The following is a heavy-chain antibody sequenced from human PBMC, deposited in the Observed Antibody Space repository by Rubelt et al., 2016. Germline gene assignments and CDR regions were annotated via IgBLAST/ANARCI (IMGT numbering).Heavy chain of an antibody. CDR2: IYYSGTT. J-gene: IGHJ5*02. CDR1: GGSISGYY. D-gene: IGHD2-21*02. Sequence: QVQLQESGPGLVKPSETLSLTCSVSGGSISGYYWSWIRQPPGKALEWIGNIYYSGTTNNNPSLNSRVTISLDKSKNQFALNRTSVTAADTDVYDCARGRNCMASTCYSSNWFDTWGQGILVTVSS. V-gene: IGHV4-59*12. CDR3: ARGRNCMASTCYSSNWFDT.